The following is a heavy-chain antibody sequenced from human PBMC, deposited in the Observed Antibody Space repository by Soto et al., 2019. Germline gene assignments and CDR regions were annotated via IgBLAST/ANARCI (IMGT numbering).Heavy chain of an antibody. V-gene: IGHV4-34*08. Sequence: SHTYSVSDGNFIGHYWSWISQKTGKGLEWIGEINHNGDTNYSPSLKSRLTVSVVTSRQQFSLMLSSVTAADTAVYYCAKKGGGNFSRASCFDPCGQGIQVS. CDR3: AKKGGGNFSRASCFDP. CDR1: DGNFIGHY. D-gene: IGHD1-26*01. J-gene: IGHJ5*02. CDR2: INHNGDT.